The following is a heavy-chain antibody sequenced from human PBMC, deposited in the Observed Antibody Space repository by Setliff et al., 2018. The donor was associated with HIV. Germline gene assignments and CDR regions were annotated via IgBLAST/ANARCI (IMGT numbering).Heavy chain of an antibody. CDR1: GYTFTNSF. CDR2: MNPNSGNT. J-gene: IGHJ4*02. V-gene: IGHV1-8*02. CDR3: ARSGYSSGWYDY. D-gene: IGHD6-19*01. Sequence: ASVKVSCKASGYTFTNSFMHWVRQATGQGLEWMGWMNPNSGNTGYAQKFQGRVTMTRNTSISTAYMELSSLRSEDTAVYYCARSGYSSGWYDYWGQGTLVTVSS.